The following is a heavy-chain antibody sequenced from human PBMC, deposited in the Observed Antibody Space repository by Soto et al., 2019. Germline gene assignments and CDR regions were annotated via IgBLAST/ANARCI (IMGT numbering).Heavy chain of an antibody. CDR3: ARSWVTGKGGIDF. J-gene: IGHJ6*02. CDR1: GYTFTSYG. CDR2: INGYTGNT. V-gene: IGHV1-18*01. D-gene: IGHD3-16*01. Sequence: QVQLVQSGAEVKKPGASVKVSCKASGYTFTSYGLSWVRQAPGQGLEWMGWINGYTGNTNYAQKFQGRVTMTTDTSKNTAYLALCTLISVGTPVYYCARSWVTGKGGIDFCGQGTTVTVSS.